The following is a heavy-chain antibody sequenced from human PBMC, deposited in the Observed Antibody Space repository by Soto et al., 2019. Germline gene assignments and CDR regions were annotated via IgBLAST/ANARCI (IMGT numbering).Heavy chain of an antibody. Sequence: QVQLVQSGAEVKKPGASVKVSCKASGYTFTGYYMHWVRQAPGQGLEWMGWINPNSGGTNYAQKYQGKVPMTRDTSISTAYMELSRLISDDTAVYYWARGGDSSSWSPYYYYYGMDVWGQGTTVTVSS. CDR3: ARGGDSSSWSPYYYYYGMDV. V-gene: IGHV1-2*02. D-gene: IGHD6-13*01. J-gene: IGHJ6*02. CDR2: INPNSGGT. CDR1: GYTFTGYY.